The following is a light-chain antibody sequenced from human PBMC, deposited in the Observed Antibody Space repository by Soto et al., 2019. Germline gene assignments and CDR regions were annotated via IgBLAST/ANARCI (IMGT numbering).Light chain of an antibody. J-gene: IGKJ1*01. CDR2: KVS. CDR1: QSLLETDGNTY. CDR3: MQSTHWPPT. V-gene: IGKV2-30*01. Sequence: DLVITQSPLSLPGTLRAPGSTSCTSVQSLLETDGNTYLNWFQQRPGQSPRRLIYKVSNRDSGVPDRFSGSGSGTDFTLKISRVEPEDVGVYSCMQSTHWPPTFGKGTKVDIK.